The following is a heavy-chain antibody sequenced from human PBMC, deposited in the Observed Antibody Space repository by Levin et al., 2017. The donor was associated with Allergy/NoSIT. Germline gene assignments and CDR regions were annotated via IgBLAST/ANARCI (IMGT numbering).Heavy chain of an antibody. CDR1: GGTFSSYA. D-gene: IGHD1-26*01. J-gene: IGHJ6*02. CDR3: ARDYIVGPNYYYYYGMDV. CDR2: IIPIFGTA. V-gene: IGHV1-69*06. Sequence: ASVKVSCKASGGTFSSYAISWVRQAPGQGLEWMGGIIPIFGTANYAQKFQGRVTITADKSTSTAYMELSSLRSEDTAVYYCARDYIVGPNYYYYYGMDVWGQGTTVTVSS.